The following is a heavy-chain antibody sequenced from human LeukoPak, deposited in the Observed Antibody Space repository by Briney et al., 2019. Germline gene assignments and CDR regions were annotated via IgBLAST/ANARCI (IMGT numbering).Heavy chain of an antibody. J-gene: IGHJ6*03. D-gene: IGHD2-21*02. V-gene: IGHV3-53*01. CDR1: GFTVNSNF. Sequence: PRGSLRLSCAASGFTVNSNFMTWVRQAPGKGLEWVSVIYGPSTTYYADSVKGRFTISRDNSRNTLYLQTNSLRAEDTAVYYCARDRGWGLQGYMDVWGKGTTVTVSS. CDR2: IYGPSTT. CDR3: ARDRGWGLQGYMDV.